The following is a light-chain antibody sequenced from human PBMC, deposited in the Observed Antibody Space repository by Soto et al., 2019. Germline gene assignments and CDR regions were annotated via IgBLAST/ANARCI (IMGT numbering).Light chain of an antibody. CDR2: SNN. CDR3: AAWDDSLNGREV. V-gene: IGLV1-44*01. J-gene: IGLJ1*01. CDR1: SSNIGSNS. Sequence: QSVLTQPPSPSATPGQRVTISCSGNSSNIGSNSVNWYQQLPGAAPKLLIYSNNQRPSGVPDRFSGSKSGTSASLAISGLQSEDEADYYCAAWDDSLNGREVFGTGTKVTVL.